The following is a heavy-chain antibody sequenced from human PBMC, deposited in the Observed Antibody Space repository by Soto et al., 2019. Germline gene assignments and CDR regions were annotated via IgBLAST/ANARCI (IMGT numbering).Heavy chain of an antibody. CDR3: ARTGMMVRGVVITYNHDY. CDR2: IYYSGST. CDR1: GGSISSGTYF. Sequence: QVQLQESGPGLVKPSQTLSLTCTISGGSISSGTYFWSWIRQHPGKGLEWIGYIYYSGSTDYNPSLKSRVTISVDTNKNPFSLKINSVAAADTAVYYCARTGMMVRGVVITYNHDYWGQGTLVTVSS. J-gene: IGHJ4*02. V-gene: IGHV4-31*03. D-gene: IGHD3-10*01.